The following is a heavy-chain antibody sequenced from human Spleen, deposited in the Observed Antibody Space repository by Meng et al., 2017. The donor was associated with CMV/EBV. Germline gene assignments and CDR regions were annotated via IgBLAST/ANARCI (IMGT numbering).Heavy chain of an antibody. CDR2: IGDSGCST. D-gene: IGHD1-1*01. CDR1: FRSYG. CDR3: AKVRDPGRQERYGYYFDY. V-gene: IGHV3-23*01. J-gene: IGHJ4*02. Sequence: FRSYGMGWGRQAPGEGVEWVSAIGDSGCSTFYADSVEGRVSISRDNFKNTLYLQMDSLRAEDTAVYHCAKVRDPGRQERYGYYFDYWGQGTLVTVSS.